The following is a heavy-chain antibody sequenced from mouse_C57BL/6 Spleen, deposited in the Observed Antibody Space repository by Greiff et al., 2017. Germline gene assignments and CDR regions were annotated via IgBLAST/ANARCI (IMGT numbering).Heavy chain of an antibody. CDR1: GYTFTSYG. D-gene: IGHD1-1*01. CDR3: ARSPNYYGSTSYYFDY. CDR2: IYPRSGNT. Sequence: VQLKESGAELARPGASVKLSCKASGYTFTSYGISWVKQRTGQGLEWIGEIYPRSGNTYYNEKFKGKATLTADKSSSTAYMELRSLTSEDSAVYFCARSPNYYGSTSYYFDYWGQGTTLTVSS. J-gene: IGHJ2*01. V-gene: IGHV1-81*01.